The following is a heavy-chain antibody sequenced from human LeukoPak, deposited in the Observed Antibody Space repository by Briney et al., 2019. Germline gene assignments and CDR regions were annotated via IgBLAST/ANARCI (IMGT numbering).Heavy chain of an antibody. V-gene: IGHV4-34*01. D-gene: IGHD6-19*01. Sequence: SETLSLTCAVYGASLNGHYWSWIRQPPGKGLEWIGEGSDVGGTKYNPSLKSRVTISADTSKNQFSLKLSSVTAADTAVYYCARGYSSGWYSAPNFDYWGQGTLVTVSS. J-gene: IGHJ4*02. CDR1: GASLNGHY. CDR2: GSDVGGT. CDR3: ARGYSSGWYSAPNFDY.